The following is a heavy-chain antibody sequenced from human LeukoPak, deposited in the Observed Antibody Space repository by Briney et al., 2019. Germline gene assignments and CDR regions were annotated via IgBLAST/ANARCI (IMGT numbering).Heavy chain of an antibody. V-gene: IGHV4-31*03. CDR3: ARDADYGDYVVAFDI. D-gene: IGHD4-17*01. J-gene: IGHJ3*02. CDR1: GGSISSGAYY. Sequence: SETLSLTCTVSGGSISSGAYYWSWIRQHPGKGLEWIGYIYYSGNTHYTPSLKSRVTLSVDTSKNRFSLKLSSVTAADTAVYYCARDADYGDYVVAFDIWGQGTMVTVSS. CDR2: IYYSGNT.